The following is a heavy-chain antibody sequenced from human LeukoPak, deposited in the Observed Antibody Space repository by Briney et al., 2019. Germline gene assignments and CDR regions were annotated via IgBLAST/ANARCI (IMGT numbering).Heavy chain of an antibody. D-gene: IGHD3-10*01. CDR2: IKQDGSEK. J-gene: IGHJ4*02. CDR1: EFTFSSYW. CDR3: ARIPIHGSGSFDY. V-gene: IGHV3-7*03. Sequence: GGSLRLSCAASEFTFSSYWMSWVRQAPGKGLEWVANIKQDGSEKYYVDSVKGRFTISRDNAKNSLYLQMNSLRAEDTAVYYCARIPIHGSGSFDYWGQGTLVTVSS.